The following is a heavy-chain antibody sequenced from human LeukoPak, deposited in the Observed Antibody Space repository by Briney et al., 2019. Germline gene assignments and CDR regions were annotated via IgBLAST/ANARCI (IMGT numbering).Heavy chain of an antibody. CDR3: ARESCSSTSCYGWFDP. Sequence: GASVKVSCKASGYTFTGYYMHWVRQAPGQGLEWMGIINPSGGSTSYAQKFQGRVTMTRDMSTSTVYMELSSLRSEDTAVYYCARESCSSTSCYGWFDPWGQGTLVTVSS. D-gene: IGHD2-2*01. CDR1: GYTFTGYY. CDR2: INPSGGST. J-gene: IGHJ5*02. V-gene: IGHV1-46*01.